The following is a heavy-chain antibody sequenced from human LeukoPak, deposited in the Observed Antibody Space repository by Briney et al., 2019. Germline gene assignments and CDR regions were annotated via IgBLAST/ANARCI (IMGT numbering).Heavy chain of an antibody. CDR2: INHSGST. CDR3: ASQPVTWRYLLREDYDNCYGMDL. CDR1: GGSFSGYY. V-gene: IGHV4-34*01. J-gene: IGHJ6*04. Sequence: PSETLSLTCAVYGGSFSGYYWSWIRQPPGKGLEWIGEINHSGSTNYNPSLKSRVTISVDTSKNQFSLKLSSVTAADTAVYYCASQPVTWRYLLREDYDNCYGMDLWGKGTTVTVSP. D-gene: IGHD3-22*01.